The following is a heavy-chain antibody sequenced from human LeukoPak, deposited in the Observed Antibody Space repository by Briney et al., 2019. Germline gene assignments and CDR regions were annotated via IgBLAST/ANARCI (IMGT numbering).Heavy chain of an antibody. CDR3: ATISSSWLDY. CDR1: GYTFTSYD. V-gene: IGHV1-69-2*01. J-gene: IGHJ4*02. Sequence: ASVKVSCKASGYTFTSYDINWVRQATGQGLEWMGLVDPEDGETIYAEKLQGRVTITADTSTDTAYMELSSLRSEDTAVYYCATISSSWLDYWGQGTLVTVSS. D-gene: IGHD6-13*01. CDR2: VDPEDGET.